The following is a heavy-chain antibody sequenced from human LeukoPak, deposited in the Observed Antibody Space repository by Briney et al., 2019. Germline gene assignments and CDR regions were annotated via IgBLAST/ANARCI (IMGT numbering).Heavy chain of an antibody. D-gene: IGHD6-13*01. V-gene: IGHV5-10-1*01. CDR2: IDPSDSYT. CDR3: ARALGAAGFPDAFDI. J-gene: IGHJ3*02. CDR1: GYSFTSYW. Sequence: GESLRISCKGSGYSFTSYWISWVRQMPGKGLEWMGRIDPSDSYTNYSPSFQGHVTISADKSISTAYLQWSSLKASDTAMYYCARALGAAGFPDAFDIWDQGTMVTVSS.